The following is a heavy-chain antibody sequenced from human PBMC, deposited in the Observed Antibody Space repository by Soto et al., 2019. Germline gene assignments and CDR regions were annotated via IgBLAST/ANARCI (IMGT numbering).Heavy chain of an antibody. D-gene: IGHD2-15*01. V-gene: IGHV4-59*01. CDR2: ISYSGST. Sequence: SETLSLTCAVYGGSFSGYYWSWIRQPPGKGLEWIGYISYSGSTDYNPSLKSRVTISFDASKNQISLQVRSATAADAAVYYCARQDRAKDAFDIWGQGTMVAVSS. CDR3: ARQDRAKDAFDI. J-gene: IGHJ3*02. CDR1: GGSFSGYY.